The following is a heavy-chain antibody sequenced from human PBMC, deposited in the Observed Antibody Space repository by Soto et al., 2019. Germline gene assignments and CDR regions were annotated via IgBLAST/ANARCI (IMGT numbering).Heavy chain of an antibody. V-gene: IGHV4-34*01. CDR3: ARDKITGLFDY. Sequence: QVQLQQWGAGLLKPSETLSLTCAVYGGSFSGYYWTWIRQPPGTGLEWIGEINHSGSTNYNPSLKSRVTLSVDTSKTQVSVKLTSVTAAYTAVYYCARDKITGLFDYWGQGSLVTVSS. J-gene: IGHJ4*02. D-gene: IGHD2-8*02. CDR1: GGSFSGYY. CDR2: INHSGST.